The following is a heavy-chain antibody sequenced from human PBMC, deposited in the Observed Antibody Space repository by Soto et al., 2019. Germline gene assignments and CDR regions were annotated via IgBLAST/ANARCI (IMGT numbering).Heavy chain of an antibody. CDR3: ARDLAKGGGSAGFDY. Sequence: QVQLVQSGAEVKKPGASVKVSCKASGYTFTGYYMHWVRQAPGQGLGWLGWINPNGGGTKYPQKFQGRVTMTRDTSITTVYMSLTGLKSDDTAVYYCARDLAKGGGSAGFDYWGQGTLVAVSS. J-gene: IGHJ4*02. V-gene: IGHV1-2*02. D-gene: IGHD2-15*01. CDR1: GYTFTGYY. CDR2: INPNGGGT.